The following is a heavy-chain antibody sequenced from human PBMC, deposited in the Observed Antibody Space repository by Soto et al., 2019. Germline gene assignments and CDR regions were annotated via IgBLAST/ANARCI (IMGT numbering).Heavy chain of an antibody. Sequence: EVQLVESGGGLAQPGGSLRLSCAASGFTFSSYSMNWVRQAPGKGLEWVSYISSSSSTIYHADSVRGRFTVSRDNAKNSLYLQMNSLRAEDTAVYYCALSYYGSGTSFDYWGQGTLVTVSS. CDR2: ISSSSSTI. D-gene: IGHD3-10*01. CDR3: ALSYYGSGTSFDY. J-gene: IGHJ4*02. CDR1: GFTFSSYS. V-gene: IGHV3-48*01.